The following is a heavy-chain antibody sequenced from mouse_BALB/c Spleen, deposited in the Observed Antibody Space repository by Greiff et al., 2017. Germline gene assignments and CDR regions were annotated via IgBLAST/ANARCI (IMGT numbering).Heavy chain of an antibody. CDR2: ISSGSSTI. CDR3: ARSGYGSSFDY. D-gene: IGHD1-1*01. V-gene: IGHV5-17*02. CDR1: GFTFSSFG. Sequence: EVKLVESGGGLVQPGGSRKLSCAASGFTFSSFGMHWVRQAPEKGLEWVAYISSGSSTIYYADTVKGRFTISRDNPKNTLFLQMTSLRSEDTAMYYCARSGYGSSFDYWGQGTTLTVSS. J-gene: IGHJ2*01.